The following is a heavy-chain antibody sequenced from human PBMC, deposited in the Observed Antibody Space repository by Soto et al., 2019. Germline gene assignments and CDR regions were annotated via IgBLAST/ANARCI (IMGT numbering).Heavy chain of an antibody. Sequence: QVQLQQWGAGLLKPSETLSLTCAVYGGSFSGYYWSWIRQPPGKGLEWIGEINHSGSTNYNPSLKSLVTRSVDTSKNQFSLKLSSVTAADTAVYYCARGVVATTYWYFDLWGRGTLVTVSS. CDR3: ARGVVATTYWYFDL. CDR1: GGSFSGYY. D-gene: IGHD5-12*01. CDR2: INHSGST. V-gene: IGHV4-34*01. J-gene: IGHJ2*01.